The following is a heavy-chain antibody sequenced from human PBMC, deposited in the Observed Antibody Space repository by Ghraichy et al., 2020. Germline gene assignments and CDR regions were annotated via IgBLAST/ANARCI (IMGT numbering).Heavy chain of an antibody. Sequence: SETLSLTCTVSGGSISSYYWSWIRQPPGKGLEWIGYIYYSGSTNYNPSRKSRVTISVDTSKNQFSLKLSSVTAADTAVYYCARAGGQLEYYYYYGMDVWGQGTTVTVSS. CDR2: IYYSGST. CDR1: GGSISSYY. J-gene: IGHJ6*02. V-gene: IGHV4-59*01. D-gene: IGHD2-2*01. CDR3: ARAGGQLEYYYYYGMDV.